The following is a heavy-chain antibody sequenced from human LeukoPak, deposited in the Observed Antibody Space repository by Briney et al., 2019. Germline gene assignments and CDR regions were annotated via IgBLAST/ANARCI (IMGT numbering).Heavy chain of an antibody. Sequence: ASVKVSCKASGYTFTSYGIRWVRQAPGQGLEWMGWISTYNGDTNYAQKLQGRVTITTDTSTSTAYMELRSLRSDDTAVYYCARDPNWVVDYWGQGTLVTVSS. V-gene: IGHV1-18*01. CDR2: ISTYNGDT. D-gene: IGHD1-1*01. CDR3: ARDPNWVVDY. J-gene: IGHJ4*02. CDR1: GYTFTSYG.